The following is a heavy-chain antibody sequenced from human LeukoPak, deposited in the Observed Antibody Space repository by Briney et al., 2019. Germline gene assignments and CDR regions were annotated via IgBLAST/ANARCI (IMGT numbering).Heavy chain of an antibody. V-gene: IGHV4-39*07. J-gene: IGHJ4*02. CDR3: ARVGNRKGLLWFGEGNYFDY. CDR1: GGSISSSSYY. D-gene: IGHD3-10*01. Sequence: PSETLSLTCTVSGGSISSSSYYWGWIRQPPGKGLEWIGSIYYSGSTYYNPSLKSRVTISVDTSKNQFSLKLSSVTAADTAVYYCARVGNRKGLLWFGEGNYFDYWGQGTLVTVFS. CDR2: IYYSGST.